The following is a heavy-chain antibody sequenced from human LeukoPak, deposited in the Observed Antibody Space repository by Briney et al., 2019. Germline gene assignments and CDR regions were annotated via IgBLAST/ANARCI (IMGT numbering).Heavy chain of an antibody. J-gene: IGHJ5*02. CDR3: ARGGEYDWFDP. CDR2: IKEDGTTI. CDR1: GFTFSNYW. D-gene: IGHD6-6*01. Sequence: GGSLRLSCTASGFTFSNYWMGWVRQAPGKGLEWVSNIKEDGTTIYYVDSVKGRFTISRDNAKNSLYLEMNSVRDEDTAVYYCARGGEYDWFDPLGQGTLVAVSS. V-gene: IGHV3-7*01.